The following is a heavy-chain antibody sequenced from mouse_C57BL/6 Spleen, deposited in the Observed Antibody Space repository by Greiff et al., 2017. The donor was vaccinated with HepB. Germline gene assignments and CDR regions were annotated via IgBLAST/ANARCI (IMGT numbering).Heavy chain of an antibody. Sequence: QVQLQQPGAELVKPGASVKLSCKASGYTFTSYWMHWVKQRPGRSLEWIGRIDPNSGGTKYNEKFKSKATLTVDKPSSTAYMQLSSLTSEDSAVYYCARDSNFAWFAYWGQGTLVTVSA. CDR2: IDPNSGGT. J-gene: IGHJ3*01. CDR1: GYTFTSYW. V-gene: IGHV1-72*01. D-gene: IGHD2-5*01. CDR3: ARDSNFAWFAY.